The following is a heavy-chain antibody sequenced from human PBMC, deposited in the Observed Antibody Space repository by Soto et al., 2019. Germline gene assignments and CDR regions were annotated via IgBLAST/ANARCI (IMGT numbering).Heavy chain of an antibody. Sequence: QVQLVQSGAEVKKPGASVKVSCKASGYTFTSYYMHWVRQSPGQGLEWMGIINPSGGSTSYAQKFQGRVPMTRATSTSIVSMERSSLKSEDTAVYYCARSFEGLLWFGEWGPFNWFDPWGQETLVTVSS. CDR1: GYTFTSYY. D-gene: IGHD3-10*01. CDR3: ARSFEGLLWFGEWGPFNWFDP. CDR2: INPSGGST. V-gene: IGHV1-46*03. J-gene: IGHJ5*01.